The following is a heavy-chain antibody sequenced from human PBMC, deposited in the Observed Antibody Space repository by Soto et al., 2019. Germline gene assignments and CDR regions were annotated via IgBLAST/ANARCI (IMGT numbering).Heavy chain of an antibody. Sequence: QVQLQESGPGLVKPSETLSLTCTVSGDSFSRYYWSWIRQPAGKGLEWIGRIYPSGTTNYNPSLKSRLTLSRDTSKNQFSLSLKSVTAADTAVYFCARDDYGSAGMAVWGQGTTVIVSS. D-gene: IGHD3-10*01. CDR3: ARDDYGSAGMAV. CDR1: GDSFSRYY. J-gene: IGHJ6*02. V-gene: IGHV4-4*07. CDR2: IYPSGTT.